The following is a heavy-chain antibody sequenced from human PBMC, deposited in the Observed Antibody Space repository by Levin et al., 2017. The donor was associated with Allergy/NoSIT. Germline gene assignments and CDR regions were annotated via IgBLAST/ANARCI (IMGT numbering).Heavy chain of an antibody. V-gene: IGHV4-59*08. CDR3: ARHVYIVGSPFDH. J-gene: IGHJ4*02. CDR1: SGSISNSH. Sequence: SQTLTLTCSVSSGSISNSHWSWIRQSPAEGLEWIGHISNSGNTNYNPSLTSRVTISLDTSKSQISLRLSTVTAADTAVYYCARHVYIVGSPFDHWGQGTLVAVSS. CDR2: ISNSGNT. D-gene: IGHD3-16*02.